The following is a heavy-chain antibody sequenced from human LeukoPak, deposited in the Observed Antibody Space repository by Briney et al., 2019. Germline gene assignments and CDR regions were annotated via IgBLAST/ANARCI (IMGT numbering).Heavy chain of an antibody. D-gene: IGHD5-18*01. CDR3: ARLGYSYDGDY. J-gene: IGHJ4*02. CDR1: GGSISSSSYY. CDR2: IYYSGST. Sequence: SETLSLTCTVSGGSISSSSYYWGWIRQPPGKGLEWIGSIYYSGSTYYNPSLKSRVTISVDTSKNQFSLKLSSVTAADTAVYYCARLGYSYDGDYWGQGTLVTVSS. V-gene: IGHV4-39*01.